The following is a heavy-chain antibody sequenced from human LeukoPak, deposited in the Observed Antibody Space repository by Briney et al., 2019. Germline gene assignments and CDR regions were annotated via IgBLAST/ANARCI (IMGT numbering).Heavy chain of an antibody. CDR3: ARTHRSSWYEYFDY. V-gene: IGHV3-74*01. J-gene: IGHJ4*02. D-gene: IGHD6-13*01. CDR2: INSDGSST. Sequence: GGSLRLSCAASGFTFSSYWMHWVRQAPGKGLVWVSRINSDGSSTSYADSVKGRFTISRDNAKNTLYLQMNSLRAEDTAVYYCARTHRSSWYEYFDYWGQGTLVTVSS. CDR1: GFTFSSYW.